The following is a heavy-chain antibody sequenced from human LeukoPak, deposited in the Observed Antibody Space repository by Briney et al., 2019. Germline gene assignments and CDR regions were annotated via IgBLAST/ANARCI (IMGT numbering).Heavy chain of an antibody. J-gene: IGHJ6*02. V-gene: IGHV3-13*01. CDR1: GSTSSRDD. CDR2: IGFAGDA. D-gene: IGHD7-27*01. Sequence: GGSLRLSCAVSGSTSSRDDMNWVRQVAGKGLEWGSSIGFAGDAYYVDSVKGRFTVSRENAKNSLYLQMNSLRAGDTAVYYCTRDLGGHGMDVWGQGTTVTVSS. CDR3: TRDLGGHGMDV.